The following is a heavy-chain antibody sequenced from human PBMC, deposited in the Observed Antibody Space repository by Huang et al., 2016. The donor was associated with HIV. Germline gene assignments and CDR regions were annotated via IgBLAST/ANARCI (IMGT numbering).Heavy chain of an antibody. CDR2: IIPIFGTP. Sequence: QVQLVQSGAEVKTPGSSVKVSCKVSGGTFNNAISWVRQAPGQGLEWMGGIIPIFGTPNYARKFQGRVTITADESTSIDYMELSSLRSEDTAVYYCARGAPDLDSHLDHWGQGTLVTVSS. J-gene: IGHJ4*02. D-gene: IGHD3-3*01. CDR3: ARGAPDLDSHLDH. CDR1: GGTFNNA. V-gene: IGHV1-69*13.